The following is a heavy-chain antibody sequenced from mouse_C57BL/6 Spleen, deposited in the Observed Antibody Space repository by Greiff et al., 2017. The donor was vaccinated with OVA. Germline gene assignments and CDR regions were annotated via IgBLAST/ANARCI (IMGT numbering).Heavy chain of an antibody. V-gene: IGHV1-82*01. CDR3: ARSRPRDFDV. CDR2: IYPGDGDT. J-gene: IGHJ1*03. Sequence: QVQLQQSGPELVKPGASVKISCKASGYAFSSSWMNWVKQRPGKGLEWIGRIYPGDGDTNYNGKFKGKATRTADQSSSTAYMQLSSLTSEDTAVYFCARSRPRDFDVWGKGTTLTVSS. CDR1: GYAFSSSW. D-gene: IGHD3-1*01.